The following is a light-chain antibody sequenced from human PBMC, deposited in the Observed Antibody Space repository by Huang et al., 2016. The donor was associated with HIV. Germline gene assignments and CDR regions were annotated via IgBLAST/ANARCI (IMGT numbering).Light chain of an antibody. CDR2: DAS. CDR1: QSVFSD. V-gene: IGKV3-11*01. J-gene: IGKJ2*01. CDR3: QQRSAWPRT. Sequence: EIVLTQSPGTLSLSPGESATLACRTSQSVFSDLAWYQQRPGQAPRLVSYDASNRATGIPARFSGSGSGTDFTLTISSLEPEDFAVYYCQQRSAWPRTFGQGTKLEIK.